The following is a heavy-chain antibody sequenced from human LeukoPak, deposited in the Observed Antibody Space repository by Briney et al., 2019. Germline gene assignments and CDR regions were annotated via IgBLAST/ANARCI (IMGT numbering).Heavy chain of an antibody. D-gene: IGHD6-13*01. CDR1: GFTVSSNY. CDR2: IHKNAIT. CDR3: AKFAAAAGRDFDY. Sequence: GGSLRLSCAASGFTVSSNYMTWVRQAPGKGPQWVSVIHKNAITYYADTVKGRFTISRDNSKNMVYLQMNSLRAEDTAVYYCAKFAAAAGRDFDYWGQGTLVTVSS. J-gene: IGHJ4*02. V-gene: IGHV3-53*01.